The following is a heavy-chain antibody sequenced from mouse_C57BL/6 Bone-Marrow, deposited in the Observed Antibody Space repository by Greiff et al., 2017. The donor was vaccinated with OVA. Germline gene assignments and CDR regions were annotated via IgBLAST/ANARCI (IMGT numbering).Heavy chain of an antibody. CDR3: ARGRWLLRAWFAY. CDR1: GYSITSGYY. V-gene: IGHV3-6*01. D-gene: IGHD2-3*01. Sequence: EVQLQQSGPGLVKPSQSLSLTCSVTGYSITSGYYWNWLRQFPGNKLEWMGYISYDGSNNYNPSLKNRISISRDTSKNQFFLKLNSVTTEDTATYYGARGRWLLRAWFAYWGQGTLVTVSA. CDR2: ISYDGSN. J-gene: IGHJ3*01.